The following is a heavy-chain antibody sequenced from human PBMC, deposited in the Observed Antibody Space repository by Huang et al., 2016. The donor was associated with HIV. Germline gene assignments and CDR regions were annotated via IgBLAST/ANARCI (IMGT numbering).Heavy chain of an antibody. CDR3: TRGQLGSYGDYDVLY. V-gene: IGHV1-69*13. CDR1: GGTFSKYA. CDR2: IIPILGTP. J-gene: IGHJ4*02. D-gene: IGHD4-17*01. Sequence: QVQLVQSGAEVKTHGSSVKVSCTASGGTFSKYAISWVRQDPGQGLAWMGGIIPILGTPHYARKFQGRVTITAVDSTRTTDVEGSSLRSEDTALYYCTRGQLGSYGDYDVLYWGQGTLVTVSS.